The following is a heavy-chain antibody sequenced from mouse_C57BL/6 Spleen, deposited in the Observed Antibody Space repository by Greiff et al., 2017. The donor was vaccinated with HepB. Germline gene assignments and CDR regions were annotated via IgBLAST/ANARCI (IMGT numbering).Heavy chain of an antibody. J-gene: IGHJ2*01. D-gene: IGHD4-1*01. CDR1: GYTFTSYW. V-gene: IGHV1-55*01. Sequence: QVQLKQSGAELVKPGASVKMSCKASGYTFTSYWITWVKQRPGQGLEWIGDIYPGSGSTNYNEKFKSKATLTVDTSSSTAYMQLSSLTSEDSAVYYCAKGPNWVFDYWGQGTTLTVSS. CDR2: IYPGSGST. CDR3: AKGPNWVFDY.